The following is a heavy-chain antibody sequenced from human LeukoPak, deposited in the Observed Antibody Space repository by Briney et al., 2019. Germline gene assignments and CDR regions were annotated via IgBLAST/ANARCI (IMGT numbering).Heavy chain of an antibody. D-gene: IGHD4-17*01. CDR2: INHSGST. Sequence: SETLSLTCAVYGGSFSGYYWSWIRQPPGKGLEWIGEINHSGSTNYNPSLKSRVTTSVDASRKQFSLKLTSVTAADTAVYYCARALTTPTHWGQGTLVTVSS. V-gene: IGHV4-34*01. CDR3: ARALTTPTH. J-gene: IGHJ1*01. CDR1: GGSFSGYY.